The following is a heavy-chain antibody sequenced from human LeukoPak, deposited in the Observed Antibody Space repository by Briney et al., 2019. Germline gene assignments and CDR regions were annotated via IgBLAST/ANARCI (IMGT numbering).Heavy chain of an antibody. V-gene: IGHV1-69*04. CDR3: ARVVTPHDAFDI. D-gene: IGHD5-18*01. J-gene: IGHJ3*02. CDR1: GGTFSSYA. Sequence: ASVKVSCKASGGTFSSYAISWVRQAPGQGLEWMGRIIPIFGIANYAQKFQGRVTITADKSTSTAYMELSSLRSEDTAVYYCARVVTPHDAFDIWAQGTMVTVSS. CDR2: IIPIFGIA.